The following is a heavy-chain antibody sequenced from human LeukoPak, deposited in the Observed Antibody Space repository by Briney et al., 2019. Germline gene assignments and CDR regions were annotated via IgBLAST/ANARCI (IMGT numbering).Heavy chain of an antibody. V-gene: IGHV3-23*01. CDR3: AKDQGY. J-gene: IGHJ4*02. CDR2: IRGGGET. Sequence: GGSLRLSCAAPGFSFSNYAMSWGRQAPARRPGWGSSIRGGGETFYTDSVKGRFTLSRAASRNRVYLQLNNLRVEDTAINYCAKDQGYWGQGTLVTVSS. CDR1: GFSFSNYA.